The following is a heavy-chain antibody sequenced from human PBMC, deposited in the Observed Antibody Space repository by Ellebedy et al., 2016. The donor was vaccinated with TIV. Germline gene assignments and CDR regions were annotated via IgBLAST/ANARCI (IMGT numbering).Heavy chain of an antibody. CDR1: GFTISRHW. D-gene: IGHD2-15*01. CDR3: ARDSEDAGPALDY. Sequence: GESLKISCAASGFTISRHWMSWVRQGPGKGLEWVANINQDGGEKNYVDSVRGRFTISRDNAKNTLYLQMNSLRAEDTALYFCARDSEDAGPALDYWGQGTLVTVSS. CDR2: INQDGGEK. J-gene: IGHJ4*02. V-gene: IGHV3-7*01.